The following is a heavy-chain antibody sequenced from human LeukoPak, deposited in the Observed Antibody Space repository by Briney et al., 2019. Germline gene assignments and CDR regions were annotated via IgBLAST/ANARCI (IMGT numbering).Heavy chain of an antibody. CDR3: ARAARVLRFLEWLSSP. CDR1: GYTFTGYY. Sequence: ASVKVSCKASGYTFTGYYMHWVRQAPGQGLERMGWINPNSGGTNYAQKFQGRVTMTRDTSISTAYMELSRLRSDDTAVYYCARAARVLRFLEWLSSPWGQGTLVTVSS. V-gene: IGHV1-2*02. D-gene: IGHD3-3*01. CDR2: INPNSGGT. J-gene: IGHJ5*02.